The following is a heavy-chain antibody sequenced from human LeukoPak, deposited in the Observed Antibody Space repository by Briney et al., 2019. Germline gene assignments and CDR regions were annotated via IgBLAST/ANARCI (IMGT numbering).Heavy chain of an antibody. V-gene: IGHV1-2*02. Sequence: ASVKVSCKASRYTFTAYYMHWVRQAPGQGLEWMGWIDPNSSGTNFAQKFQGRVTMTRDTSIITAYMELTSLTSDDTAVYYCARGAGTSWFDYWGQGTLVIVSS. CDR3: ARGAGTSWFDY. D-gene: IGHD2-2*01. CDR2: IDPNSSGT. CDR1: RYTFTAYY. J-gene: IGHJ4*02.